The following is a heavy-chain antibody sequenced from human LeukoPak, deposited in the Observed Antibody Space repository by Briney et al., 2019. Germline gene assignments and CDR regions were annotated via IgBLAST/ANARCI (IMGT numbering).Heavy chain of an antibody. CDR1: GYTCTGYY. CDR2: INPNSGGT. V-gene: IGHV1-2*02. J-gene: IGHJ5*02. Sequence: ASVKVSCKASGYTCTGYYMHWVRQAPGQGLEWMGWINPNSGGTNYAQKFQGRVTMTRDTSISTAYMELSRLRSDDTAVYYCARGNYYDSSGYYYNWFDPWGQGTLVTVSS. CDR3: ARGNYYDSSGYYYNWFDP. D-gene: IGHD3-22*01.